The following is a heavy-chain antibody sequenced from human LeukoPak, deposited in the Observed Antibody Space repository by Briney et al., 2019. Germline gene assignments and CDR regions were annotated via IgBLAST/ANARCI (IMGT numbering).Heavy chain of an antibody. CDR1: GFTFDDYA. D-gene: IGHD1-1*01. J-gene: IGHJ4*02. CDR3: AKDMRSTGTGDY. Sequence: GRSLRLSCAASGFTFDDYAMHWVRQAPGKGLEWVSGISWNSGSIGYADSVKGRFTISRDNAKNSLYLQMNSLRAEDTALYYCAKDMRSTGTGDYWGQGTLVTVSS. V-gene: IGHV3-9*01. CDR2: ISWNSGSI.